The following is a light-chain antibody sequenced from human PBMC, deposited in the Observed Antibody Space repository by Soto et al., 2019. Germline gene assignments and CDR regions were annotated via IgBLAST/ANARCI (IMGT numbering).Light chain of an antibody. V-gene: IGKV3-15*01. CDR2: GAS. Sequence: EIVMTQSPATLSVSPGERATLSCRASQSVSRNLAWYQQKGGQAPRILINGASTRATGIPARFSGSGSGTEFTLTISSLESEDFAVYYCQQYNDWPITFGQGTRLEIK. CDR3: QQYNDWPIT. J-gene: IGKJ5*01. CDR1: QSVSRN.